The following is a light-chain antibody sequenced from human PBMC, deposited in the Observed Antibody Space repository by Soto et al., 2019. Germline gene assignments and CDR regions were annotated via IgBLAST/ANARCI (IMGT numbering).Light chain of an antibody. CDR3: QQYNSYPYT. CDR2: EAS. Sequence: EIXMTQSPSSLXASVGDRVNMXCRASQSISSWVVWYQQKPGKAPKVLIDEASRLQRGGPSRFSGRGSVTEFTRTISSLQPDDFATYYGQQYNSYPYTFGQGTKVDIK. CDR1: QSISSW. J-gene: IGKJ2*01. V-gene: IGKV1-5*01.